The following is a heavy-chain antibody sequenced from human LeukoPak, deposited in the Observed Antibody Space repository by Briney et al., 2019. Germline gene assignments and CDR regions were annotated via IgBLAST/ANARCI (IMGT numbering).Heavy chain of an antibody. V-gene: IGHV1-69*04. J-gene: IGHJ3*02. CDR1: GGTFSSYA. D-gene: IGHD3-22*01. Sequence: SVKVSCKASGGTFSSYAISWVRQAPGQGLEWMGRIIPILGIANYAQKFQGRVTITADKSTSTAYMELSSLRSEDTAVYYCARGIGNYYDSSGSHAFDIWGQGTVVTVSS. CDR3: ARGIGNYYDSSGSHAFDI. CDR2: IIPILGIA.